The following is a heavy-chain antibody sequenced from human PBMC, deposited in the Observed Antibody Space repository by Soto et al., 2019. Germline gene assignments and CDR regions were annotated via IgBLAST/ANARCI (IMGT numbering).Heavy chain of an antibody. CDR2: IYYSGST. V-gene: IGHV4-31*03. CDR1: GGSISSGGYY. Sequence: QVQLQESGPGLVKPSQTLSLTCTVSGGSISSGGYYWSWIRQHPGKGLEWIGNIYYSGSTYYNPSLKSRVTISVDTSKNQFSLKLSSVTAADTAVYYCARESYGSGSYDYYYYGMDVWGQGTTVTVSS. D-gene: IGHD3-10*01. CDR3: ARESYGSGSYDYYYYGMDV. J-gene: IGHJ6*02.